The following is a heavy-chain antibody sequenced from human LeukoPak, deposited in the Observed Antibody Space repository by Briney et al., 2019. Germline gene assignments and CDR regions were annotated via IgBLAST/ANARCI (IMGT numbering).Heavy chain of an antibody. CDR1: GGSISSYY. Sequence: SETLSLTCTVSGGSISSYYWSWIRQPAGKGLEWIGRIHTSGSTNYNPSLKSRVTMSVDTSKNQFSLKLNSVTAADTAVYYCARVVAAAGNNWFDPWGQGTLVTVSS. J-gene: IGHJ5*02. CDR3: ARVVAAAGNNWFDP. D-gene: IGHD6-13*01. CDR2: IHTSGST. V-gene: IGHV4-4*07.